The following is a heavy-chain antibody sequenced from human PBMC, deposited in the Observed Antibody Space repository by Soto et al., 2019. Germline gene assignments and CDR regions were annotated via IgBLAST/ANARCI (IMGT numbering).Heavy chain of an antibody. J-gene: IGHJ4*02. Sequence: PGGSLRLSYEASGSKISTYWVSWVRQAPGKGLEWVGNVKQDGGEEYYVDSVKGLFTISRDNAKNSLYLQMNSLRAEDTAVYYCAAMDTAMVKTAGYWGQGT. CDR3: AAMDTAMVKTAGY. CDR1: GSKISTYW. V-gene: IGHV3-7*01. D-gene: IGHD5-18*01. CDR2: VKQDGGEE.